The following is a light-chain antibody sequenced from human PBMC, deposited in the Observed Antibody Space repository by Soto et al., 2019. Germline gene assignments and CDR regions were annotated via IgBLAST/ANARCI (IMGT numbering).Light chain of an antibody. J-gene: IGLJ2*01. V-gene: IGLV1-40*01. CDR2: GNN. CDR3: QSYDSSLRVVL. CDR1: SSNIGPGYD. Sequence: QSVLTQPPSVSGAPGQRVTISCTGSSSNIGPGYDVHWYQQLPGTAPKVLIYGNNNRPSGVPNRFSGSKSGTSASLAITGLQAEDEGDDYCQSYDSSLRVVLFGGGTKLTVL.